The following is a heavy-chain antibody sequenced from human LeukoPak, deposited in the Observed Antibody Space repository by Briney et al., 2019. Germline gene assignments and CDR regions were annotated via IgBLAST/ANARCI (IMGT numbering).Heavy chain of an antibody. V-gene: IGHV3-23*01. D-gene: IGHD4-23*01. CDR1: GFTFSSYA. CDR3: AKDVGYGGNYPYFDY. CDR2: ISGSGGST. Sequence: GGSLRLSCAASGFTFSSYAMSWVRQAPGKGLEWVSAISGSGGSTYYADSVKGRFTISRDNSKNTLYLQMNSLRAEDTAVYYCAKDVGYGGNYPYFDYWGQGTLVTVSS. J-gene: IGHJ4*02.